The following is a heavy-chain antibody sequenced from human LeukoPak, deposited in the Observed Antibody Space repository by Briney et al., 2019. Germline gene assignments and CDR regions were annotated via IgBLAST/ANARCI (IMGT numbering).Heavy chain of an antibody. CDR1: GGSFSGYY. Sequence: SETLSLTCAVYGGSFSGYYWSWIRQPPGKGLEWIGYIYYSGTTNYNPSLKSRVTISVDTSKNQFSLKLSTVTAADTAVYYCARIEHRVSQSYYFDFWGQGTLVTVSS. V-gene: IGHV4-34*01. J-gene: IGHJ4*02. CDR2: IYYSGTT. CDR3: ARIEHRVSQSYYFDF. D-gene: IGHD6-13*01.